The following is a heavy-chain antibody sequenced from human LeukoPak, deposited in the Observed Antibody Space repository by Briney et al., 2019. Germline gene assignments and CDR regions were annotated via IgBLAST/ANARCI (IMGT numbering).Heavy chain of an antibody. Sequence: RASVTVSFKASGYTFTIYDINWVRQAPGQGLEWMGWMNPNSGNTGYAQKFQGRVTMTRNTTISTAYMELSSLRSEDTAVYYCARLMQYSSSWYGSYYYGMDVWGQGTTVTVSS. V-gene: IGHV1-8*01. J-gene: IGHJ6*02. CDR2: MNPNSGNT. D-gene: IGHD6-13*01. CDR3: ARLMQYSSSWYGSYYYGMDV. CDR1: GYTFTIYD.